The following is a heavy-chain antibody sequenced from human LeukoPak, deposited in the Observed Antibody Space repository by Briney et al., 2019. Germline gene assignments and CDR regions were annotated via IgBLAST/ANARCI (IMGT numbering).Heavy chain of an antibody. D-gene: IGHD1-14*01. CDR1: GFTFNNFA. V-gene: IGHV3-23*01. J-gene: IGHJ4*02. CDR3: ARGGRTTDY. CDR2: IRDNGVGT. Sequence: GGSLRLSCAASGFTFNNFAMSWVRQTLGKGLEWVSSIRDNGVGTYYPDSVKGRFTISRDNSKNTLSLQMNSLRADDTAIYYCARGGRTTDYWGQGTLVTVSS.